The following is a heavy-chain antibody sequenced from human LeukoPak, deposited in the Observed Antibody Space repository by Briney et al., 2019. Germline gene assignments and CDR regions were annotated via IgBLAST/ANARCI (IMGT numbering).Heavy chain of an antibody. J-gene: IGHJ3*02. D-gene: IGHD3-22*01. Sequence: SETLSLTCAVSGGSISSGGYSWSWIRQPPGKGLEWIGYIYHSGSTCYNPSLKSRVTISVDRSKNQFSLKLSSVTAADTAVYYCARGGRYYDSSGRDAFDIWGQGTMVTVSS. V-gene: IGHV4-30-2*01. CDR3: ARGGRYYDSSGRDAFDI. CDR1: GGSISSGGYS. CDR2: IYHSGST.